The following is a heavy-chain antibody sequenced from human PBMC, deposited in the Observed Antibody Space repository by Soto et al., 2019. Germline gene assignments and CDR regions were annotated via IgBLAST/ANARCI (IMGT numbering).Heavy chain of an antibody. CDR3: ARGGGYCSSTSCPKRGYYFDY. Sequence: QLQRQESGPGLVKPSETLSLTCTVSGGSISSSSYYWGWIRQPPGKGLKWIGSIYYSGSTYYNPSLKSRVTIAVDTSKNQFSLKLSSVTAADTAVYYCARGGGYCSSTSCPKRGYYFDYWGQGTLVTVSS. J-gene: IGHJ4*02. V-gene: IGHV4-39*01. CDR2: IYYSGST. CDR1: GGSISSSSYY. D-gene: IGHD2-2*01.